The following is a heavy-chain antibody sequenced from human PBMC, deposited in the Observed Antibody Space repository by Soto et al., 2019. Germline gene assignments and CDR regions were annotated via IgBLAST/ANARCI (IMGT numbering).Heavy chain of an antibody. J-gene: IGHJ6*02. CDR2: TYWDDDK. D-gene: IGHD2-15*01. CDR3: AHKGGRGAGMDV. V-gene: IGHV2-5*02. CDR1: GFSLSTSGVG. Sequence: QITLKESGPTLVKPTQTLTLTCTFSGFSLSTSGVGVAWIRQPPGQALEWLALTYWDDDKRYSPSLKSRLTTTKDTPKTQVVLTLTNMDPVDAGTYYCAHKGGRGAGMDVWGQGTTVTVSS.